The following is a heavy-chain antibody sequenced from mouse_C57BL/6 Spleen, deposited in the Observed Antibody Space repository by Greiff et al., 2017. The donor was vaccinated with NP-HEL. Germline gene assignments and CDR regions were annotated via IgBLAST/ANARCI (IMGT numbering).Heavy chain of an antibody. CDR1: GYTFTSYW. D-gene: IGHD2-1*01. V-gene: IGHV1-64*01. CDR3: AIVYYGNYPDYFDY. J-gene: IGHJ2*01. Sequence: QVQLQQSGAELVKPGASVKLSCKASGYTFTSYWMHWVKQRPGQGLEWIGMIHPNSGSTNYNEKFKSKATLTVDKSSSTAYMQLSSLTSEDSAVYYCAIVYYGNYPDYFDYWGQGTTLTVSS. CDR2: IHPNSGST.